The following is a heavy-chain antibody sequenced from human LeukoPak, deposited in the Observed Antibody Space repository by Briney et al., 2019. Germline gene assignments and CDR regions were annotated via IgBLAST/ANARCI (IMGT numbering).Heavy chain of an antibody. D-gene: IGHD1-26*01. Sequence: GESLQISCQGSGYSFTSYWISWVRQMPGKGLEWMGIIYPGDSDTRYSPSFQGQVTISADKSISTAYLQWSSLKASDTAMYYCARSEEVGATHYFDYWGQGTLVTVSS. CDR3: ARSEEVGATHYFDY. J-gene: IGHJ4*02. CDR2: IYPGDSDT. CDR1: GYSFTSYW. V-gene: IGHV5-51*01.